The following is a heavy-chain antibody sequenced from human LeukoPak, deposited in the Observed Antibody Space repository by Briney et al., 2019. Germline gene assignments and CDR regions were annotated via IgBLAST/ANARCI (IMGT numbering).Heavy chain of an antibody. V-gene: IGHV3-48*01. Sequence: PGGSLRLSCAASGFTFSSYSMNWVRQAPGKGLEWVSYISSSSITIYYADSVKGRFTISRDNANNSLYLQMNSLRAEDTAVYYCARPLSDIVVVPAAILHWGQGTLVTVSS. J-gene: IGHJ1*01. CDR2: ISSSSITI. D-gene: IGHD2-2*01. CDR3: ARPLSDIVVVPAAILH. CDR1: GFTFSSYS.